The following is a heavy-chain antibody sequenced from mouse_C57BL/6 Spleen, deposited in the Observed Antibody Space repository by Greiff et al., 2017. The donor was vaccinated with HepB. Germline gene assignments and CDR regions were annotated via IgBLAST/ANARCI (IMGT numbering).Heavy chain of an antibody. CDR1: GYTFTDYY. Sequence: VQLQQSGPELVKPGASVKISCKASGYTFTDYYMNWVKQSHGKSLEWIGDINPNNGGTSYNQKFKGKATLTVDKSSSTAYMELRSLTSEDSAVYYCARSWLLPAYWGQGTLVTVSA. J-gene: IGHJ3*01. V-gene: IGHV1-26*01. CDR2: INPNNGGT. CDR3: ARSWLLPAY. D-gene: IGHD2-3*01.